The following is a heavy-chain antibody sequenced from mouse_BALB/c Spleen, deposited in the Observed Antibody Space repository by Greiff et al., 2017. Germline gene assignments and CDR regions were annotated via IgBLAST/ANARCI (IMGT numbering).Heavy chain of an antibody. V-gene: IGHV5-6-5*01. D-gene: IGHD5-1*01. J-gene: IGHJ4*01. CDR2: ISSGGST. CDR3: ARGEYDYAMDY. Sequence: EVMLVESGGGLVKPGGSLKLSCAASGFTFSSYAMSWVRQTPEKRLEWVASISSGGSTYYPDSVKGRFTISRDNARNILYLQMSSLRSEDTAMYYCARGEYDYAMDYWGQGTSVTVSS. CDR1: GFTFSSYA.